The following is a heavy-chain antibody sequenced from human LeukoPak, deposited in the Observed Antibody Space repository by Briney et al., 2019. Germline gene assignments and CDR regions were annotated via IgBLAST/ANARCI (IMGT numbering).Heavy chain of an antibody. CDR3: ARLYRYYYGSGTYVAGWFDP. D-gene: IGHD3-10*01. Sequence: PSETLSLTCTVSGASFNTDSYLWAWIRQSPGKGLDWIGSIFYSGSTYYNPSLKSRVTMSVDTSKNQFSLKLSSVAATDTAVYYCARLYRYYYGSGTYVAGWFDPWGQGTLVTVSS. J-gene: IGHJ5*02. V-gene: IGHV4-39*01. CDR1: GASFNTDSYL. CDR2: IFYSGST.